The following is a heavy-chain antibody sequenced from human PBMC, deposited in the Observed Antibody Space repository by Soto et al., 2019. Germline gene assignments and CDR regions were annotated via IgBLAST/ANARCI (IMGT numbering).Heavy chain of an antibody. J-gene: IGHJ6*02. CDR1: GGTFSSYA. CDR3: AIRYRGYYYGMDV. Sequence: QVQLVQSGAEVKKPGSSVKVSCKASGGTFSSYAISWVRQAPGQGLEWMGGIIPIFGTANYAQKFQGRVTITADKSTSTDYVELRSLRSENTAVYYCAIRYRGYYYGMDVWGPGTTVPGSS. V-gene: IGHV1-69*06. D-gene: IGHD1-26*01. CDR2: IIPIFGTA.